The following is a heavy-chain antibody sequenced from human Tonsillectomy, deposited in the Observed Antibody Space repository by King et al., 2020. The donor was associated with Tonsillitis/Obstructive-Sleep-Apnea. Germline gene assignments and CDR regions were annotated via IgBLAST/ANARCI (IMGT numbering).Heavy chain of an antibody. Sequence: VQLVQSGVEVKKPGESLKISCEGSGYTFSSHWIGWVRQLPGKDLEWLGFIYPDDSDTRYSPSFQGQIIISVDKSISTAYLQWNKLQAWDTAMYYCARGSRLSDFLDVWGTGTTVIVSS. CDR3: ARGSRLSDFLDV. CDR2: IYPDDSDT. V-gene: IGHV5-51*01. CDR1: GYTFSSHW. J-gene: IGHJ6*04.